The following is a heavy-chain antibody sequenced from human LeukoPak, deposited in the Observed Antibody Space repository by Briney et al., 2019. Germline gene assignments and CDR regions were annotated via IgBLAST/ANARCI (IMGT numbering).Heavy chain of an antibody. D-gene: IGHD6-19*01. CDR2: IYHSGGGGT. CDR1: GGSISSSNW. V-gene: IGHV4-4*02. Sequence: SETLSLTCAVSGGSISSSNWWIWLRQPPGKGLEWIGEIYHSGGGGTNYNPSLKSRATISIDNAKNQFSLKVRSVTAADTAVYFCARDNPRTTGYSSGSSFDFWGQGTLVTVSS. CDR3: ARDNPRTTGYSSGSSFDF. J-gene: IGHJ4*02.